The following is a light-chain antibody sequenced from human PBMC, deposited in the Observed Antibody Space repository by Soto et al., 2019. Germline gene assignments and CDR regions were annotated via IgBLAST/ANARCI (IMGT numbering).Light chain of an antibody. J-gene: IGLJ3*02. CDR1: SSDIGTYNY. CDR3: SSYTTSSTLV. CDR2: EVS. V-gene: IGLV2-14*01. Sequence: QSALKQPASVSGSPGQSITISCTGTSSDIGTYNYVSWYQQHPGKVPKLMIYEVSNRPSGVSNRFSGSKSGNTASLAISGLQAEDEADYYCSSYTTSSTLVFGGGTKLTVL.